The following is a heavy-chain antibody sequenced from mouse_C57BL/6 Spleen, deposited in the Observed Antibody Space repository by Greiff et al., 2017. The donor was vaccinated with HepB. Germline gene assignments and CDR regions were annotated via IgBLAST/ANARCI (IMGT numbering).Heavy chain of an antibody. D-gene: IGHD1-1*01. Sequence: EVQLQQSGPELVKPGASVKISCKASGYTFTDYYMNWVKQSHGKSLEWIGDINPNNGGTSYNQKFKGKATLTVDKSSSTAYMELRSLTSEDSAVYYCARDYGSSYDWYFEVWGTGTTVTVSS. V-gene: IGHV1-26*01. CDR1: GYTFTDYY. CDR2: INPNNGGT. J-gene: IGHJ1*03. CDR3: ARDYGSSYDWYFEV.